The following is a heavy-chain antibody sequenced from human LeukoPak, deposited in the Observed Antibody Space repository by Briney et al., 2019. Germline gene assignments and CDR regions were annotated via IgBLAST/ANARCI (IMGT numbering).Heavy chain of an antibody. V-gene: IGHV3-30*02. CDR3: AKAPTASLSRGYLDY. CDR2: IHYDGSKN. D-gene: IGHD3-10*01. CDR1: GFTFITYG. Sequence: GGSLRLSCAASGFTFITYGMHWVRQVPGMGLEWLAFIHYDGSKNYYADSVKGRFTISRDNSKNTLYLQMSSLRPEDTAVYYCAKAPTASLSRGYLDYWGQGTLVTVSS. J-gene: IGHJ4*02.